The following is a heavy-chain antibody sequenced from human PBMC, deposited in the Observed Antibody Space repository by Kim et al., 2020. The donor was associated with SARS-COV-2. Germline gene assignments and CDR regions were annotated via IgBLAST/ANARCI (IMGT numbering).Heavy chain of an antibody. CDR3: TTEPSTTYYDILTAYYMPDY. J-gene: IGHJ4*02. CDR1: GFTFSNAW. D-gene: IGHD3-9*01. V-gene: IGHV3-15*01. Sequence: GGSLRLSCAASGFTFSNAWMSWVRQAPGKGLEWVGRIKSKTAGGSTDYAAPVKGRFTTSREDSKNTLYLQMNSLKTEDTAVYYCTTEPSTTYYDILTAYYMPDYWGQGTLVTVSS. CDR2: IKSKTAGGST.